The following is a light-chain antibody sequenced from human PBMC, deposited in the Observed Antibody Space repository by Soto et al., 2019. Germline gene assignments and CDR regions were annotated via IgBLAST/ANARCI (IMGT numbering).Light chain of an antibody. J-gene: IGKJ1*01. CDR1: QSVSSNY. CDR2: VVS. CDR3: QQYGNSPCT. V-gene: IGKV3-20*01. Sequence: EIVLTQSPGTLSLSPGERATLSCRASQSVSSNYLAWYQQKPGQAPRLLIYVVSSRATGIPDRFSGSGSGTDFTLTISRLEPEDFAVYYCQQYGNSPCTFGQGTKVEIK.